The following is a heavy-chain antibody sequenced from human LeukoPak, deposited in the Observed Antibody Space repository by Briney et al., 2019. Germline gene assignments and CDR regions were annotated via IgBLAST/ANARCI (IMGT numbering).Heavy chain of an antibody. V-gene: IGHV1-18*01. D-gene: IGHD3-9*01. CDR3: ARDDFDHDILTGYPYYFDY. Sequence: ASVKVSCKASGYTFTSYGISWVRQAPGQGLEWMGWISAYNGNTNYAQKLQGRVTMTTDTSTSTAYMELRSLRSDDTAVYYCARDDFDHDILTGYPYYFDYWGQGTLVTVSS. J-gene: IGHJ4*02. CDR1: GYTFTSYG. CDR2: ISAYNGNT.